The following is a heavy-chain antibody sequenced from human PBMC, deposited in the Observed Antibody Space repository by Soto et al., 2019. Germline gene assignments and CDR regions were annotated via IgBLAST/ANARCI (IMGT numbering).Heavy chain of an antibody. J-gene: IGHJ4*02. CDR2: FKSKTDGGTT. CDR3: TTSRFGAFDY. V-gene: IGHV3-15*01. CDR1: GFTFSNAW. D-gene: IGHD3-16*01. Sequence: EVQLVESGGGLVKPGGSLRLSCAASGFTFSNAWMSWVRQAPGKGLEWVGRFKSKTDGGTTDYAAPVKGRFTISRDDSKNTLYLQMNSLKTEDTAVYYCTTSRFGAFDYWGQGTLVTVSS.